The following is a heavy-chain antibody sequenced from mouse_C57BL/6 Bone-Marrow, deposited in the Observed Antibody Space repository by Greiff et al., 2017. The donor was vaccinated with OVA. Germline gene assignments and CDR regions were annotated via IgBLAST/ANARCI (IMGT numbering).Heavy chain of an antibody. D-gene: IGHD4-1*01. J-gene: IGHJ3*01. Sequence: QVQLKQSGAELVRPGTSVKVSCKASGYAFTNYLIEWVKQRPGQGLEWIGVIDPGSGGTNYNEKFKGKATLTADKSSSTAYMQLSSLTSEDSAVYFCARGVDNWDAFAYWGQGTLVTVSA. CDR2: IDPGSGGT. CDR1: GYAFTNYL. CDR3: ARGVDNWDAFAY. V-gene: IGHV1-54*01.